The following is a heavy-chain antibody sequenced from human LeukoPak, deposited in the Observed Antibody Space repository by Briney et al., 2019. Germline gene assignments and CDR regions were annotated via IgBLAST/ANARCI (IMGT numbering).Heavy chain of an antibody. CDR3: ARVGATGAFDI. CDR2: IYSGGRS. J-gene: IGHJ3*02. D-gene: IGHD1-26*01. CDR1: GFTVSSNY. V-gene: IGHV3-53*01. Sequence: GGSLRLSCAASGFTVSSNYMSWVRQAPGKGLEWVSVIYSGGRSYYADSVKGRFTISRDNSKNTLYLQTNSLRAEDTAVYYCARVGATGAFDIWGQGTMVTVSS.